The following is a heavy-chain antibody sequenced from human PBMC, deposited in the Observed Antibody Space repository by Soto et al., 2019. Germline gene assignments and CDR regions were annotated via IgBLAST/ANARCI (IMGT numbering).Heavy chain of an antibody. CDR3: VHRHSHRSWLDP. J-gene: IGHJ5*02. CDR2: SYWNEDK. CDR1: GFSLTTNGVG. V-gene: IGHV2-5*01. Sequence: QITLKESGPTLVKPTQTLTLTCTFSGFSLTTNGVGVAWIRQPPGKALEWLGFSYWNEDKAYSPSLKTRLTITKDTSKNQVVLTMTNMDPVDTATYYCVHRHSHRSWLDPWGPGTLVTVSS.